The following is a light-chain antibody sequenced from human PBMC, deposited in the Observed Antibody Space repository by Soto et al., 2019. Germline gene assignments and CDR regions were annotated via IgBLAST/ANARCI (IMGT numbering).Light chain of an antibody. J-gene: IGLJ2*01. CDR1: KLETKY. Sequence: SYELTQPPSVSVSPGQTASITCSGDKLETKYACWYQQKPGQSPVLVIYQDTKRPSGIPERFAGSNSGDTATLTISGTQTMDEADYYCQAWDRSTVVFGGGTKLTAL. V-gene: IGLV3-1*01. CDR2: QDT. CDR3: QAWDRSTVV.